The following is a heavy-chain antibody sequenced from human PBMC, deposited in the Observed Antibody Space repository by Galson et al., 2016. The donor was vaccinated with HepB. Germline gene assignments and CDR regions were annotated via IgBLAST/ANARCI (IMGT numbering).Heavy chain of an antibody. V-gene: IGHV1-24*01. CDR3: VTWGPVGDDFDY. Sequence: SVKVSCKVSGYTLREIPMYWVRQAPGKGLEWMGGSDPDDDEEMYAQKLQGRITMTEDTSTDTAYMELNSLTSEDTAVYYCVTWGPVGDDFDYWGRGTLITVSS. CDR1: GYTLREIP. CDR2: SDPDDDEE. D-gene: IGHD1-26*01. J-gene: IGHJ4*02.